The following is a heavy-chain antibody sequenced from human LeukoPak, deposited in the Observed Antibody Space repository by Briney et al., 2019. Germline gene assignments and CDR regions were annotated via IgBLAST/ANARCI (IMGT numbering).Heavy chain of an antibody. V-gene: IGHV4-34*01. J-gene: IGHJ6*02. Sequence: SETLSLTCAVYGESFSGYYWGWIRQPPGKGLEWIGKINHSGSTNYNPSLKSRLTISVDTSKNHLSLKLSSVTAADTAVYYCARGPGTTISYYGMDVWGQGTTVTVSS. CDR1: GESFSGYY. CDR3: ARGPGTTISYYGMDV. CDR2: INHSGST. D-gene: IGHD1-7*01.